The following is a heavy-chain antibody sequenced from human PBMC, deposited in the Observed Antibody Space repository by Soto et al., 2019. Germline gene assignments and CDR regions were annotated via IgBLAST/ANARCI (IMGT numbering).Heavy chain of an antibody. CDR2: IIPILGSP. J-gene: IGHJ4*02. V-gene: IGHV1-69*13. Sequence: GASVKVSCKASGGPFSSFALNWVRQAPGQGLEWMGGIIPILGSPNYPQTFQGRVTITAGESTSTVYLDLSSLKSEDTAVYYCARQVQMLWPYFDYWGQGTLVTVSS. CDR3: ARQVQMLWPYFDY. CDR1: GGPFSSFA. D-gene: IGHD3-16*01.